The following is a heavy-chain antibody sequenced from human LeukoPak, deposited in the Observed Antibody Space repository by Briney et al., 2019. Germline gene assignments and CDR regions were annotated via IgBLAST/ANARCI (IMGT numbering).Heavy chain of an antibody. CDR1: GYTFTGYD. V-gene: IGHV1-8*01. Sequence: ASVKVSCKASGYTFTGYDINWVRQATGQGLEWMGWMNPNSGNTGYAQKFQGRVTMTRNTSISTAYMELSSLRSEDTAVYYCARAPSSYYDFWSGYYYYYYYMDVWGKGTTVTVSS. D-gene: IGHD3-3*01. CDR2: MNPNSGNT. J-gene: IGHJ6*03. CDR3: ARAPSSYYDFWSGYYYYYYYMDV.